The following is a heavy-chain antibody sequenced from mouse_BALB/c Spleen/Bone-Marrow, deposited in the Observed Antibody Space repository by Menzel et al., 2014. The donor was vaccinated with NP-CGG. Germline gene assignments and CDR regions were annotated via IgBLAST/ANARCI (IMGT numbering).Heavy chain of an antibody. J-gene: IGHJ4*01. CDR2: INPNNGGT. CDR1: GYTFTEYT. D-gene: IGHD1-1*01. Sequence: VQLQQSGPELVKPGASVKISCKTSGYTFTEYTMHWVKQSHGKSLGWIGGINPNNGGTSYNQKFKGKATLTVDKSSSTAYMELRSLTSEDSAVYYCARRRAYYYGSSYAMDYWGQGTSVTVSS. V-gene: IGHV1-18*01. CDR3: ARRRAYYYGSSYAMDY.